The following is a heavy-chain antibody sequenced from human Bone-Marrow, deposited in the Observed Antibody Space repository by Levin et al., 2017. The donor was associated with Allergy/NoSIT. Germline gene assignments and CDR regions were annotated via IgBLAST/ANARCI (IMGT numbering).Heavy chain of an antibody. CDR3: ARGARITIFGVVIIPRRVFGAFDI. D-gene: IGHD3-3*01. V-gene: IGHV1-2*02. J-gene: IGHJ3*02. Sequence: RASVKVSCKASGYTFTGYYMHWVRQAPGQGLEWMGWINPNSGGTNYAQKFQGRVTMTRDTSISTAYMELSRLRSDDTAVYYCARGARITIFGVVIIPRRVFGAFDIWGQGTMVTVSS. CDR1: GYTFTGYY. CDR2: INPNSGGT.